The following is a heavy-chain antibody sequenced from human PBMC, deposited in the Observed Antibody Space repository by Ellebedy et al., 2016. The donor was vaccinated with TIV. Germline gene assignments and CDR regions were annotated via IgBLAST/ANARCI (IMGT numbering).Heavy chain of an antibody. V-gene: IGHV3-7*01. Sequence: PGGSLRLSCAASGFSFRSYWMSWVRQAPGKGLEWVASIYHDGSFRSYVDSVKGRFTISRGKANNALFLQMNSLRAEDTALYYCARRGSYGDYAVQVNSWLDRWGRGTLVTVSS. CDR3: ARRGSYGDYAVQVNSWLDR. J-gene: IGHJ5*02. CDR2: IYHDGSFR. CDR1: GFSFRSYW. D-gene: IGHD3-16*01.